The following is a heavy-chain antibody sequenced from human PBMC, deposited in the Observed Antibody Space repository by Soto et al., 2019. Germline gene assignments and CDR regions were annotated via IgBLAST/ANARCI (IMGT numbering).Heavy chain of an antibody. V-gene: IGHV3-7*01. CDR3: AAGFPPDF. CDR2: IKGDGSEK. J-gene: IGHJ4*02. CDR1: GFTFSISW. D-gene: IGHD2-21*01. Sequence: EVHLVESGGGLVQPGGSLTLSCAASGFTFSISWMNWVRQAPGKGLEWVANIKGDGSEKYYVDSVKGRFTISRDNAKNSRYLQMNSLRAEDTAVYYCAAGFPPDFWGQGTLVTVSS.